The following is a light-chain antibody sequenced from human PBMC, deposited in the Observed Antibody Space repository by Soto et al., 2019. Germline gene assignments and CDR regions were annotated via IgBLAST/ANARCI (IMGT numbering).Light chain of an antibody. V-gene: IGKV3-20*01. CDR1: QSVINTN. Sequence: EIVLTQSPGTLSLSPGDRATLSCRASQSVINTNLAWYPQKPGQAPRLLIHGASNRATGIPDRFSGSGSGTDFTLTISALEPEDFAVYYCQQFGSSPPVTFGGGTKVEIK. J-gene: IGKJ4*01. CDR2: GAS. CDR3: QQFGSSPPVT.